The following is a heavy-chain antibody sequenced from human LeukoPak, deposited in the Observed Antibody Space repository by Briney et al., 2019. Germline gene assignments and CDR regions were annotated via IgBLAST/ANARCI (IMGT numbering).Heavy chain of an antibody. CDR1: GGSFSGYY. D-gene: IGHD1-26*01. CDR3: ASPLAGAFDY. Sequence: SETLSLTCAVYGGSFSGYYWSWIRQPPGEGLEWIGEINHSGSTNYNPSLKSRVTISVDTSKNQFSLKLSSVTAADTAVYYCASPLAGAFDYWGQGTLVTVSS. V-gene: IGHV4-34*01. CDR2: INHSGST. J-gene: IGHJ4*02.